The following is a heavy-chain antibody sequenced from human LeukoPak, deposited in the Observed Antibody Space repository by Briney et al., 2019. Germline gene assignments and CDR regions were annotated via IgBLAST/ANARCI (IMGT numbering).Heavy chain of an antibody. CDR1: GFTFSDYY. Sequence: GGSLRLSCAASGFTFSDYYMSWLRQAPGKGLEWVSYISSSGSTIYYADSVKGRFTISRDNAKNSLYLQMNSLRAEDTAVYYCAGSLDYDSSGYYLSYWGQGTLVTVSS. V-gene: IGHV3-11*04. CDR2: ISSSGSTI. CDR3: AGSLDYDSSGYYLSY. J-gene: IGHJ4*02. D-gene: IGHD3-22*01.